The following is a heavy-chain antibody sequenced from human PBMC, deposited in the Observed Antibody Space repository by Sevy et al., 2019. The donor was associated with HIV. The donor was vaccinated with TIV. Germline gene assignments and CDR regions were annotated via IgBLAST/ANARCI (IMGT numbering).Heavy chain of an antibody. V-gene: IGHV3-49*03. CDR3: TRELATEDTREYDFDY. J-gene: IGHJ4*02. CDR1: GFTFGDYA. D-gene: IGHD5-12*01. CDR2: IRRNSHEPYGGTT. Sequence: GGSLRLSCTSSGFTFGDYAMSWFRQAPGKGLEWVAFIRRNSHEPYGGTTEYAASVKGRFTISRDDSKSIAYLQMNSLTEGDTALYYCTRELATEDTREYDFDYWGQGILVTVSS.